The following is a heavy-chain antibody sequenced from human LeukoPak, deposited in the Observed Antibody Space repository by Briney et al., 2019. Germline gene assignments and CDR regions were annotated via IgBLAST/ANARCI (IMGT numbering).Heavy chain of an antibody. CDR2: ISGSGGST. Sequence: PGGSLRLSCAASGFTFSSYAMSWVRQAPGKGLEWVSAISGSGGSTYYADSVKGRFTISRDNSKNTLYLQMNSLRAEDTAVYYCAKSPNFIVVHPPDYWGQGTLVTVSS. CDR1: GFTFSSYA. V-gene: IGHV3-23*01. D-gene: IGHD3-22*01. CDR3: AKSPNFIVVHPPDY. J-gene: IGHJ4*02.